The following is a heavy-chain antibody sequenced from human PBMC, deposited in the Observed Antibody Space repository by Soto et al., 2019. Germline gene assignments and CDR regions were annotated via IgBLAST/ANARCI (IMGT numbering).Heavy chain of an antibody. CDR1: GFTFSSYG. Sequence: LRLSCAASGFTFSSYGMHWVRQAPGKGLEWVAVIWYDGSNKYYADSVKGRFTISRDNSKNTLYLQMNSLRAEDTAVYYCARDYYDSSGYHTGVYYFDYGGQGTLVTV. J-gene: IGHJ4*02. CDR2: IWYDGSNK. D-gene: IGHD3-22*01. V-gene: IGHV3-33*01. CDR3: ARDYYDSSGYHTGVYYFDY.